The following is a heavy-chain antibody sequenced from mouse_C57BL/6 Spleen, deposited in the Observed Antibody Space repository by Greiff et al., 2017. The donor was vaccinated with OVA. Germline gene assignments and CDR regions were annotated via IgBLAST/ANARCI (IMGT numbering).Heavy chain of an antibody. CDR3: AMGDYGSSYDFDY. CDR1: GYTFTSYW. D-gene: IGHD1-1*01. V-gene: IGHV1-74*01. CDR2: IHPSDSDT. Sequence: QVQLKEPGAELVKPGASVKVSCKASGYTFTSYWMHWVKQRPGQGLEWIGRIHPSDSDTNYNQKFKGKATLTVDKSSSTAYMQLSSLTSEDSAVYYCAMGDYGSSYDFDYWGQGTTLTVSS. J-gene: IGHJ2*01.